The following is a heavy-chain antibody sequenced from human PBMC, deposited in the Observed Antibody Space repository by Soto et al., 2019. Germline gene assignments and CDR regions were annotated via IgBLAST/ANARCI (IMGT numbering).Heavy chain of an antibody. CDR2: IYYNGRT. Sequence: SETLSLTCTVSGVSINSDDYYWTWIRQPPGKGLEWIGYIYYNGRTSYNPSLQSRVTISIDTSNNHFSLKLNSVSAADSAVYYCARDRSNSPDYFDYWGQGNLVTVSS. V-gene: IGHV4-30-4*01. D-gene: IGHD6-6*01. J-gene: IGHJ4*02. CDR1: GVSINSDDYY. CDR3: ARDRSNSPDYFDY.